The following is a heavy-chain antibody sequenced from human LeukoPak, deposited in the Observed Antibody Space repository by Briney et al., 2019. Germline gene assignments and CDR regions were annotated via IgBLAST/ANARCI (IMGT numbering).Heavy chain of an antibody. V-gene: IGHV1-2*02. J-gene: IGHJ3*02. CDR2: INPNSGGT. Sequence: ASVKVSCKASGYTFTGYYMHWVRQAPGQGLEWMGWINPNSGGTNYAQKFQGRVTMTRDTSISTAYMELSRLRSDDTAVYYCAREWVLSAAKDAFDIWGQGTMVTVSS. CDR1: GYTFTGYY. CDR3: AREWVLSAAKDAFDI. D-gene: IGHD2-2*01.